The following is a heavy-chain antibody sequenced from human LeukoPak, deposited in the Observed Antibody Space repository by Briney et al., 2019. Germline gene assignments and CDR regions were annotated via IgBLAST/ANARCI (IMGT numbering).Heavy chain of an antibody. CDR2: IYYSGST. Sequence: SETLSLTCTVSGGSVSSGSYYWSWIRQPPGKGLEWIGYIYYSGSTNYNPSLKSRVTISVDTSKNQFFLKLSSVTAADTAVYYCARANSYGSGSYYAAWFDPWGQGTLVTVSS. J-gene: IGHJ5*02. D-gene: IGHD3-10*01. CDR3: ARANSYGSGSYYAAWFDP. V-gene: IGHV4-61*01. CDR1: GGSVSSGSYY.